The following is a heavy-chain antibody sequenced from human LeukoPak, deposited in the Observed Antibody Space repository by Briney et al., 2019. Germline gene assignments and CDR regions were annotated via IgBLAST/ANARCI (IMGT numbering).Heavy chain of an antibody. CDR2: ISYDGSNK. V-gene: IGHV3-30-3*01. J-gene: IGHJ6*02. CDR3: ASETGSYDYYYYYGMDV. Sequence: SCKASGYTFTGYYMHWVRQAPGKGLEWVAVISYDGSNKYYADSVKGRFTISRDNSKNTLYLQMNSLRAEDTAVYYCASETGSYDYYYYYGMDVWGQGTTVTVSS. CDR1: GYTFTGYY. D-gene: IGHD1-26*01.